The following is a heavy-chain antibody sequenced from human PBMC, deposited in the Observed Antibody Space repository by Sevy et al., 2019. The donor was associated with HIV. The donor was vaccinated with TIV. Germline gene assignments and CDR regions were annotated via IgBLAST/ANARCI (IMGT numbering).Heavy chain of an antibody. V-gene: IGHV5-51*01. CDR1: GYIFTNYW. D-gene: IGHD1-1*01. J-gene: IGHJ4*02. Sequence: GESLKISCKGSGYIFTNYWIGWVRQMPGKGLEWMGIIYPNDSDTRYSRSFQGQVTISADKSINTAYLRLCSLKASDTAMYYCARHGTSATTMDYFDYWGQGTLVTVSS. CDR3: ARHGTSATTMDYFDY. CDR2: IYPNDSDT.